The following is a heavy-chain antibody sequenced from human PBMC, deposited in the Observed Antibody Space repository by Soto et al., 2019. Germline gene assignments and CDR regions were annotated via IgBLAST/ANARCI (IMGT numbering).Heavy chain of an antibody. CDR1: GFTFRNYG. CDR3: ATDWNQYSTYQFYYGMAV. J-gene: IGHJ6*02. Sequence: QVQLVETGGGLVQPGRSLRLSCAASGFTFRNYGIYWVRQAPGKGLEWVAVISYDGRNKGYADSVKGRFTISRDNSKETADLQMNSLRVEDTAMYYCATDWNQYSTYQFYYGMAVWGQGTSVTVSS. CDR2: ISYDGRNK. D-gene: IGHD2-2*01. V-gene: IGHV3-30*03.